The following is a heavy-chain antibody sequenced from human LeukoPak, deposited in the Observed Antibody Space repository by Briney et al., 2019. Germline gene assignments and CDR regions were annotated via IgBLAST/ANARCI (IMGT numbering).Heavy chain of an antibody. Sequence: SETLSLTCAVYGGSFSGYYWSWIRQPPGKGLEWIGEINHSGSTNYNPSLKSRVTISVDTSKNQFSLKLSSVTAADTAVYYCARGSRFDWNDVGVYAFDIWGRGTMVTVSS. D-gene: IGHD1-1*01. CDR3: ARGSRFDWNDVGVYAFDI. V-gene: IGHV4-34*01. J-gene: IGHJ3*02. CDR2: INHSGST. CDR1: GGSFSGYY.